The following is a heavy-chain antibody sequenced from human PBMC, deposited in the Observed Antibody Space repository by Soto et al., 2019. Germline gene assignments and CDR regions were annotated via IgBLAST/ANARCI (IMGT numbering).Heavy chain of an antibody. CDR2: INPSGGST. CDR1: GYTFTSYY. J-gene: IGHJ5*02. Sequence: ASVKVSCKASGYTFTSYYMHWVRQAPGQGLEWMGIINPSGGSTSYAQKFQGRVTMTRDTSTSTVYMELSSLRSEDTAVYYCARGRIPYYYGSGNWFDPWGQGTLVTVSS. D-gene: IGHD3-10*01. CDR3: ARGRIPYYYGSGNWFDP. V-gene: IGHV1-46*01.